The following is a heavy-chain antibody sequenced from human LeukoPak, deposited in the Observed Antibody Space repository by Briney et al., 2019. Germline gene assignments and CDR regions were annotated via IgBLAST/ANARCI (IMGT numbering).Heavy chain of an antibody. V-gene: IGHV3-7*01. CDR2: IKQDGSEK. Sequence: SGRSLRLSCAASEFTFNIYWMSWVRQAPGKGLEWVANIKQDGSEKYYVDSVEGRLTISRDNAKNSLYLQMNSLRAEDTAMYYCARVRFLERSQYYFDYWGQGTLVTVSS. J-gene: IGHJ4*02. D-gene: IGHD3-3*01. CDR1: EFTFNIYW. CDR3: ARVRFLERSQYYFDY.